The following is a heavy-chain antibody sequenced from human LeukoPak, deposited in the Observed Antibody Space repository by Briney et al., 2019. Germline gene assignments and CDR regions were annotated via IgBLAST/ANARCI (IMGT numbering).Heavy chain of an antibody. J-gene: IGHJ4*02. CDR3: ARYSSGNFDY. CDR1: GFTVSSNY. V-gene: IGHV3-53*01. D-gene: IGHD3-22*01. CDR2: IYSGGST. Sequence: PGGPLRLSCAASGFTVSSNYMSWVRQAPGKGLEWVSVIYSGGSTYYADSVKGRFTISRDNSKNTLYLQMNSLRAEDTAVYYCARYSSGNFDYWGQGTLVTVSS.